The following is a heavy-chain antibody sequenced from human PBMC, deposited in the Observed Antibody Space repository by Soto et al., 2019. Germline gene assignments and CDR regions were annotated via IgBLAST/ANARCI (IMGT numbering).Heavy chain of an antibody. CDR2: ISAYNGNT. V-gene: IGHV1-18*01. CDR3: ARSNGGSYYSFRAFDI. D-gene: IGHD1-26*01. CDR1: GYTFTSYG. J-gene: IGHJ3*02. Sequence: ASVKVSCKASGYTFTSYGISWVRQAPGQGLEWMGWISAYNGNTNYAQKLQGRVTMTPDTSTSTAYMELRSLRSDDTAVYYCARSNGGSYYSFRAFDIWGQGTMVTVSS.